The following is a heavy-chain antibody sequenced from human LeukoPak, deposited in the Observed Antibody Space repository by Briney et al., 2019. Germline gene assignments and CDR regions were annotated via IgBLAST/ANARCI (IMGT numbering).Heavy chain of an antibody. Sequence: PSETLSLTCGVSGNSVSSGYYWAWIRQPPGKGLERIGSIYHGRSTYYNPSLKSRVTMSVDTSKNQFSLKLSSVTAADTALYYCAKAPVGSGWVINCFDPWGQGTLVTVSS. V-gene: IGHV4-38-2*01. CDR3: AKAPVGSGWVINCFDP. J-gene: IGHJ5*02. CDR1: GNSVSSGYY. D-gene: IGHD6-19*01. CDR2: IYHGRST.